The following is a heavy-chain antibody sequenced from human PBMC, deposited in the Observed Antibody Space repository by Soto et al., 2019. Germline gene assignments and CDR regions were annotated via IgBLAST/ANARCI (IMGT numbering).Heavy chain of an antibody. CDR2: IDPSDSYT. CDR1: GYSFTSYW. CDR3: ARRGYYDSSGYPDY. Sequence: GESLKISCKSSGYSFTSYWISWVRQMPGKGLEWMGRIDPSDSYTNYSPSFQGHVTISADKSISTAYLQWSSLKASDTAMYYCARRGYYDSSGYPDYWGQGTLVTSPQ. J-gene: IGHJ4*02. V-gene: IGHV5-10-1*01. D-gene: IGHD3-22*01.